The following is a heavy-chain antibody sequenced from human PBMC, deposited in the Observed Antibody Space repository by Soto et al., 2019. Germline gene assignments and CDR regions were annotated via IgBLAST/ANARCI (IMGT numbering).Heavy chain of an antibody. CDR3: AGVKERGYSGYDPIFDY. J-gene: IGHJ4*02. V-gene: IGHV1-69*13. Sequence: ASVKVSCKASGGTFSSYAISWVRQAPGQGLEWMGGIIPIFGTANYAQKFQGRVTITADESTSTAYMELSSLRSEDTAVYYCAGVKERGYSGYDPIFDYWGQGTLVTVSS. CDR2: IIPIFGTA. D-gene: IGHD5-12*01. CDR1: GGTFSSYA.